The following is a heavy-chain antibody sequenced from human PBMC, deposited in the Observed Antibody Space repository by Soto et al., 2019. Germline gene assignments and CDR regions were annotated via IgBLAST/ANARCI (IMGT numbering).Heavy chain of an antibody. J-gene: IGHJ4*02. CDR2: IIPIFGTA. Sequence: QGQLVQSGAEVKKPGSSVKVSCKASGGTFSSYAISWVRQAPGQGLEWMGGIIPIFGTANYAQKFQGRVTITADESTSTADMGLSSLRSEDTAVYYCAREGSSSDTYDYWGQGTLVTVSS. CDR1: GGTFSSYA. V-gene: IGHV1-69*12. CDR3: AREGSSSDTYDY. D-gene: IGHD6-6*01.